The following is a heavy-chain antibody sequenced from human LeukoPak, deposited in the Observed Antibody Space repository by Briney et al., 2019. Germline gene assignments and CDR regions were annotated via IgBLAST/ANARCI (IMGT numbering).Heavy chain of an antibody. D-gene: IGHD3-10*01. J-gene: IGHJ6*02. CDR1: GGSISSSNW. Sequence: SETLSLTCAVSGGSISSSNWWSWVRQPPGKGLEWIGEIYHSGSTNYNPSLKSRVTISVDKSKNQFSLKLSSVTAADTAVYYCASRVSYYGSGSYYYYHGMDVWGQGTTVTVSS. CDR2: IYHSGST. CDR3: ASRVSYYGSGSYYYYHGMDV. V-gene: IGHV4-4*02.